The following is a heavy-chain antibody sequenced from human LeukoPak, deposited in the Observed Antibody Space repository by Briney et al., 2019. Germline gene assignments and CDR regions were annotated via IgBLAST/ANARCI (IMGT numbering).Heavy chain of an antibody. D-gene: IGHD2-21*01. V-gene: IGHV1-58*01. CDR2: IVVGSGTT. Sequence: SVKVSCKTSGITFSSFAVQWVQQARGQRLEWIGWIVVGSGTTKYAQKFQERVTITRDMSTSTAFMELRSLRFDDTAVYYCAADVIPGPKGFDPWGQGTLVTVSS. J-gene: IGHJ5*02. CDR1: GITFSSFA. CDR3: AADVIPGPKGFDP.